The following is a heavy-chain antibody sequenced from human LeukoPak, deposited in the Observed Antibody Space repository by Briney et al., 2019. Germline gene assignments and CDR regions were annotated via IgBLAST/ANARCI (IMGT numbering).Heavy chain of an antibody. CDR1: RFTFSNYW. D-gene: IGHD1-1*01. Sequence: GGSLRLSCEGSRFTFSNYWMSWVRQAPGKELEWVANIKDDGSQKNYIDSVRGRFTISRDNAKASVFLQMNSLSFDDTAVYYCARRNAGTTWSFDSWGQGTLVTVSS. V-gene: IGHV3-7*01. CDR3: ARRNAGTTWSFDS. J-gene: IGHJ4*02. CDR2: IKDDGSQK.